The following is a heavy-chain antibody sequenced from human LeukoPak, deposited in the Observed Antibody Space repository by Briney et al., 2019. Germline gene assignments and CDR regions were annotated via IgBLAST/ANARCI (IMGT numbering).Heavy chain of an antibody. CDR3: AKGYDSSGYYNKRPDY. V-gene: IGHV3-23*01. CDR2: ISGSGGST. Sequence: GGPLRLSCAASGFTFSSYAMSWVRQAPGKGLEWVSAISGSGGSTYYADSVKGRFTISRDNSKNTLYLQMNSLRAEDTAVYYCAKGYDSSGYYNKRPDYWGQGTLVTVSS. D-gene: IGHD3-22*01. CDR1: GFTFSSYA. J-gene: IGHJ4*02.